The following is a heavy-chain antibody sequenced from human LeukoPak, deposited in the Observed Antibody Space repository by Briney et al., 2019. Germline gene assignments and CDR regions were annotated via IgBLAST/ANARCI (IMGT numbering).Heavy chain of an antibody. J-gene: IGHJ4*02. CDR2: ISAYNGNT. V-gene: IGHV1-18*01. CDR1: GYTFTSYG. CDR3: ARAKPAFGEGLDY. Sequence: ASVKVSCKASGYTFTSYGISWVRQAPGQGLEWMGWISAYNGNTNYAQKLQGRVTMTTDTSTSTAYMELSRLRSDDTALYYCARAKPAFGEGLDYWGQGTLVTVSS. D-gene: IGHD3-16*01.